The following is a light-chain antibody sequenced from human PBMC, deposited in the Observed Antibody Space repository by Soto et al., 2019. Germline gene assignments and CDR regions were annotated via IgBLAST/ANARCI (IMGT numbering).Light chain of an antibody. J-gene: IGLJ2*01. CDR3: ASWDGSLTAVV. V-gene: IGLV1-47*02. CDR2: SNN. CDR1: SSNIGGSNY. Sequence: QSVLTQPPSASGTPGQRVTISCSGSSSNIGGSNYAYWYQQFLGTAPKLVIHSNNLRPSGVPERISGSKSGTSATLGITGLQTGDEAVYYFASWDGSLTAVVFGGGTKLTVL.